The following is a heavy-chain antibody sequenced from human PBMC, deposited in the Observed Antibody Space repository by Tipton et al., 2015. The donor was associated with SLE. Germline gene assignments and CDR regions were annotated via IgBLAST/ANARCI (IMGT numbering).Heavy chain of an antibody. CDR3: ARVSSGPSFDY. J-gene: IGHJ4*02. Sequence: SLRLSCAASGFTFSSYEMNWVRQAPGKGLEWVSYISSSSSYIYYADSVKGRFTISRDNAKNSLYLQMNSLRAEDTAVYYCARVSSGPSFDYWGQGTLVTVSS. CDR1: GFTFSSYE. CDR2: ISSSSSYI. V-gene: IGHV3-21*05.